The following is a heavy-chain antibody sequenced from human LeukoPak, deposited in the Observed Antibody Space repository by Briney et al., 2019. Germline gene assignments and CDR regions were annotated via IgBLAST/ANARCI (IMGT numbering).Heavy chain of an antibody. CDR2: ISDNGGST. CDR3: VKLPYSDTSAYYVDY. Sequence: GSLRLSCSASGFXFSTSAIYWVRQAPGKGLEYASAISDNGGSTYYSGSVKGRFTISRDNSKSTLSLQMSSLRREDTAVYYCVKLPYSDTSAYYVDYWGQGTLVTVSS. J-gene: IGHJ4*02. V-gene: IGHV3-64D*06. D-gene: IGHD3-22*01. CDR1: GFXFSTSA.